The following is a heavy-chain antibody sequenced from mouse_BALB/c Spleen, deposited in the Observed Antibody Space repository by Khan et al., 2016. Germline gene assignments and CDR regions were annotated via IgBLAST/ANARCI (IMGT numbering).Heavy chain of an antibody. D-gene: IGHD2-13*01. CDR3: ARTGDYPYYAMDY. Sequence: QIQLVQSGPELKKPGETVKISCKASGYTFTNYGMNWVKQAPGKGLKWMGWINSNTGEPTYAEEFKGRFAFSLETSASTAYLQINNLKNEDTATSVYARTGDYPYYAMDYWGQGTSVTVSS. CDR2: INSNTGEP. V-gene: IGHV9-3*02. J-gene: IGHJ4*01. CDR1: GYTFTNYG.